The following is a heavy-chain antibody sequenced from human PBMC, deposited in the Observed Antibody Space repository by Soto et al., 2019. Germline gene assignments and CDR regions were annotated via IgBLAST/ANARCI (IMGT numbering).Heavy chain of an antibody. CDR2: INHTGGT. J-gene: IGHJ5*02. CDR3: ATRITVFGLLIPPFDP. CDR1: GGSVNGYY. V-gene: IGHV4-34*01. D-gene: IGHD3-3*01. Sequence: SETLSLTCAVYGGSVNGYYWNWIRQPPGKGLEWIGEINHTGGTHYNPSLKSRATMSVDTSKNQFSLRLSSVTAADMAIYYCATRITVFGLLIPPFDPWGQGTQVTVS.